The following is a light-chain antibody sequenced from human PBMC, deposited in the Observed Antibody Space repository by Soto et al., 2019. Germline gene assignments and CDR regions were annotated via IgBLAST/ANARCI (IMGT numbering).Light chain of an antibody. Sequence: DIQMTQSPSSLSASIGERVIITCRASETISRYLNWYQSKPGKAPRLLISAASSLQSGVPSRFSGSYSGTDFNLTISSLQPEDFATYFCQQSYSNPLTFGGGTKVDIK. CDR3: QQSYSNPLT. V-gene: IGKV1-39*01. CDR2: AAS. CDR1: ETISRY. J-gene: IGKJ4*01.